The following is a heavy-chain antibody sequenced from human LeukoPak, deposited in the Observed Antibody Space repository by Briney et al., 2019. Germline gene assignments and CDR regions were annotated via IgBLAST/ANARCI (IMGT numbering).Heavy chain of an antibody. J-gene: IGHJ4*02. D-gene: IGHD1-26*01. CDR1: GFTFSDYY. Sequence: PGGSLRLSCAASGFTFSDYYMSWIRQAPGKGLEWVSYIDYSGSAIYYADSVKGRFTISRENAKNSLYLQMNSLRAGDTAVYYCASTGGSYGLGFDYWGQGTLVTVSS. CDR2: IDYSGSAI. CDR3: ASTGGSYGLGFDY. V-gene: IGHV3-11*04.